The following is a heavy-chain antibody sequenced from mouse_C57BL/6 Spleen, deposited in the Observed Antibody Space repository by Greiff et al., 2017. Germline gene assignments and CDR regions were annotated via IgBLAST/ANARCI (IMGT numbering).Heavy chain of an antibody. CDR2: IYPGDGDT. J-gene: IGHJ4*01. CDR1: GYAFSSYW. V-gene: IGHV1-80*01. D-gene: IGHD1-1*01. Sequence: VQLQQSGAELVKPGASVKISCKASGYAFSSYWMNWVKQRPGKGLEWIGQIYPGDGDTNYNGKFKGKATLTADKSSSTAYMQLSSLTSEDSAVYFCSRRDYGTLYAMDYWGQGTSVTVSS. CDR3: SRRDYGTLYAMDY.